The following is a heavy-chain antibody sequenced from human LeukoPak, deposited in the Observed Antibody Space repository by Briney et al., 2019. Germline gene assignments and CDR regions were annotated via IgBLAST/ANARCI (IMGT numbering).Heavy chain of an antibody. V-gene: IGHV3-30*02. CDR3: AKDRRLAAFDY. Sequence: GGSLRLSCAASGFTFSYYGFHWVRQAPGKGLEWVSFIRFDGHDNFYAETVKGRFTISKDTSRNTLYLQMNSLRPEDTAVYYCAKDRRLAAFDYGGQGTLVTVSS. CDR1: GFTFSYYG. CDR2: IRFDGHDN. D-gene: IGHD6-25*01. J-gene: IGHJ4*02.